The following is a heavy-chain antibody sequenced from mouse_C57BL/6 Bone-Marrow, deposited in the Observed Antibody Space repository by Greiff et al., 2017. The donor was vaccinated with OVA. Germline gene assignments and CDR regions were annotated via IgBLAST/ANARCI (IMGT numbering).Heavy chain of an antibody. Sequence: EVQLVESGGGLVQPKGSLKLSCAASGFSFNTYAMNWVHQAPGKGLEWVARIRSKSNNYATYYADSVKDRFTISRDDSESMLYLQMNNLKTEDTAMYYCVRRRYPTQTDFDYWGQGTTLTVSS. CDR2: IRSKSNNYAT. CDR1: GFSFNTYA. J-gene: IGHJ2*01. CDR3: VRRRYPTQTDFDY. V-gene: IGHV10-1*01. D-gene: IGHD1-1*01.